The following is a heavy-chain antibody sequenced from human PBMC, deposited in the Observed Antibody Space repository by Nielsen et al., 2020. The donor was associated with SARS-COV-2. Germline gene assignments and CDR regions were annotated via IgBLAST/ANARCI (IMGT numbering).Heavy chain of an antibody. CDR1: GFTFDDYA. V-gene: IGHV3-9*01. Sequence: GGSLRLSCAASGFTFDDYAMHWVWQAPGKGLEWVSGISWNSGSIGYADSVKGRFTISRDNAKNSLYLQMNSLRAEDTALYYCAKDGHSSGWYGAPDYWGQGTLVTVSS. CDR3: AKDGHSSGWYGAPDY. J-gene: IGHJ4*02. D-gene: IGHD6-19*01. CDR2: ISWNSGSI.